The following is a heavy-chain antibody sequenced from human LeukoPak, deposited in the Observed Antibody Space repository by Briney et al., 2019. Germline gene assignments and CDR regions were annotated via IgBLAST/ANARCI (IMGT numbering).Heavy chain of an antibody. J-gene: IGHJ3*02. D-gene: IGHD3-16*01. CDR1: GLTVSSNY. CDR2: IYSGGST. V-gene: IGHV3-53*01. Sequence: GGSLRLSCAASGLTVSSNYMSWVRQAPGKGLEWVSVIYSGGSTYYADSVKGRFTISRDNSKNTLYLHINSLRAEDTAVYYCARVGGIALGVAFDIWGQGTMVTVTS. CDR3: ARVGGIALGVAFDI.